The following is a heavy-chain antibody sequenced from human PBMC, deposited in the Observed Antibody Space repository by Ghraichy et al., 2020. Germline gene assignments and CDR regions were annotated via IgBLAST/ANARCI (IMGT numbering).Heavy chain of an antibody. CDR2: INSDGSST. CDR1: GFTFNNYW. CDR3: ASSFV. V-gene: IGHV3-74*01. J-gene: IGHJ3*01. Sequence: LSLTCAASGFTFNNYWMHWVRQAPGKGLVWVSRINSDGSSTSYADSVKGRFTISRDYAKNTLYLQMNSLRAEDTAVYYCASSFVWGQGTMVTVSS.